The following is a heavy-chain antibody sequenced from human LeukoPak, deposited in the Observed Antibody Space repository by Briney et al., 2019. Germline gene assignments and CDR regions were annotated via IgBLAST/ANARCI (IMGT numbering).Heavy chain of an antibody. D-gene: IGHD3/OR15-3a*01. CDR2: ISGSGGST. CDR1: GFTFSSYA. J-gene: IGHJ4*02. V-gene: IGHV3-23*01. CDR3: ARDSGFSGTQRGEY. Sequence: GGSLRLSCAASGFTFSSYAMSWVRQAPGRGLEWVSAISGSGGSTYYADSVKGRFTISRDNSKNTLYLQMNSLRAEDTAVYYCARDSGFSGTQRGEYWGQGTLVTVSS.